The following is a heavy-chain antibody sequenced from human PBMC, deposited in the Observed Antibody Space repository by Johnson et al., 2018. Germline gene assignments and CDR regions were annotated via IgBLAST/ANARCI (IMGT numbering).Heavy chain of an antibody. CDR3: ASDLDV. J-gene: IGHJ6*04. CDR2: IYSSGTT. CDR1: GGSIRSGNHY. V-gene: IGHV4-61*02. Sequence: QVQLQESGPGLVKPSQTLSLICSVSGGSIRSGNHYWSWIRQPAGKGLEWIGRIYSSGTTKYNPPLKSRVTISLDTSKNHFSLKLSSVTAADTAVYYCASDLDVWGRGTTVTVSS.